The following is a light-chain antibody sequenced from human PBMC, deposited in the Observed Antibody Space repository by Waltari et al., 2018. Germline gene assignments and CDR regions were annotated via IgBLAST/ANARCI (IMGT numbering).Light chain of an antibody. V-gene: IGKV2-30*02. Sequence: DVVMTQSPLSLPVTLGQPASISCRSSQSLVHSDGNAYLTWFQQRPGLSPRRLIYKVSNRDSGVPVRFSGSGSGTDFTLKISRVEAGDVGVYYCMQNTHWPFTFGPGTQVDFK. CDR2: KVS. CDR1: QSLVHSDGNAY. J-gene: IGKJ3*01. CDR3: MQNTHWPFT.